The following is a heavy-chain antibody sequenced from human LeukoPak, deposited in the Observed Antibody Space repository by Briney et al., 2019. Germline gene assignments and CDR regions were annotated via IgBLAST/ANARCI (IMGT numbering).Heavy chain of an antibody. D-gene: IGHD1-26*01. CDR2: IYYSGST. CDR1: GGSISSSSYY. J-gene: IGHJ4*02. Sequence: SETLSLTCTVSGGSISSSSYYWGWIRQPPGKGLEWIGNIYYSGSTYYNPSLKSRVTISVDTSKNQFYLKLSSVTAADTAVYYCARDGRFPPELLTRYFDYWGQGTLVTVSS. V-gene: IGHV4-39*07. CDR3: ARDGRFPPELLTRYFDY.